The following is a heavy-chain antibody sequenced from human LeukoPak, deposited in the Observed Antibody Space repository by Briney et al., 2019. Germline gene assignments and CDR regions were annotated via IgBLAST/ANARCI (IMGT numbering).Heavy chain of an antibody. D-gene: IGHD1-1*01. CDR2: IIPIFGTA. CDR1: GGTFSSYA. J-gene: IGHJ6*03. V-gene: IGHV1-69*05. Sequence: ASVKVSCKASGGTFSSYAISWVRQAPGQGLEWMGGIIPIFGTANYAQKFQGRVTITTDESTSTAYMELSSLRSEDTAVYYCASGRPVYYYYTDVWGKGTTVTVSS. CDR3: ASGRPVYYYYTDV.